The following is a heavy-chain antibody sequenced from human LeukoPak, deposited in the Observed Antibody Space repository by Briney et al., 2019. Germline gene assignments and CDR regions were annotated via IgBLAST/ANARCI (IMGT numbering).Heavy chain of an antibody. J-gene: IGHJ3*02. V-gene: IGHV3-30*02. Sequence: GGSLRLSCAASGFTFSGYGMHWVRQAPGKGLEWVAFIRYDGSNKYYADSVKGRFTISRDNSKNTLYLQMNSLRAEDTAVYYCAKLYIVGNAFDIWGQGTMVTVSS. CDR3: AKLYIVGNAFDI. CDR2: IRYDGSNK. D-gene: IGHD1-26*01. CDR1: GFTFSGYG.